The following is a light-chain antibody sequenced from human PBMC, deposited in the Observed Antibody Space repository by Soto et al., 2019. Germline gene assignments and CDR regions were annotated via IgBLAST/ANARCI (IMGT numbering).Light chain of an antibody. V-gene: IGKV1-33*01. CDR3: QQYDSLPRT. Sequence: VQMTQSPSSLSAAVGGRVAITCQARQDTSNYLNWYQQKPGKAPKLLIYDASNLQTGVPSRFSGSGSGTDFNLPISSLQPEDIATYYCQQYDSLPRTFGQGTKVDIK. CDR2: DAS. CDR1: QDTSNY. J-gene: IGKJ1*01.